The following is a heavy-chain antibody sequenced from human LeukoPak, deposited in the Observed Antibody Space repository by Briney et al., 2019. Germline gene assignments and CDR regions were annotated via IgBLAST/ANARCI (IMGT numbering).Heavy chain of an antibody. CDR1: GYTVTGYY. Sequence: GASVTVSCMDSGYTVTGYYMHWVRQAPGQGLEWMGWINPNSGGTNYAQKFQGRVTMTRDTSISTAYMELSRLRSDDTAVYYCAAKTIFGSFDPWGQGTLVTVSS. D-gene: IGHD3-3*01. CDR2: INPNSGGT. J-gene: IGHJ5*02. V-gene: IGHV1-2*02. CDR3: AAKTIFGSFDP.